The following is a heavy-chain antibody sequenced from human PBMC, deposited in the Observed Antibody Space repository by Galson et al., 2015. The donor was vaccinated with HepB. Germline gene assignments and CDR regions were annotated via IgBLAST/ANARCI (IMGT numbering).Heavy chain of an antibody. CDR3: ARRFLRGGDGYNPGAFDI. CDR1: GGTFSSYA. J-gene: IGHJ3*02. D-gene: IGHD5-24*01. Sequence: SVKVSCKASGGTFSSYAISWVRQAPGQGLEWMGGIIPIFGTANYAQKFQGRVTITADESTSTAYMELSSLRSEDTAVYYCARRFLRGGDGYNPGAFDIWGQGTMVTVSS. V-gene: IGHV1-69*13. CDR2: IIPIFGTA.